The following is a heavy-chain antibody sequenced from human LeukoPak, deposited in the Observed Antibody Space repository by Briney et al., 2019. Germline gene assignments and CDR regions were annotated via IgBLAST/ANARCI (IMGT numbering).Heavy chain of an antibody. CDR3: ARDRQVVLAAINYDWFDP. D-gene: IGHD2-2*02. Sequence: SVKVSCKASGGTFSSYAISWVRQAPGQGLEWMGGIIPIFGTANYAQKFQGRVTITADESTSTAYMELSSLRSEDTAVYYCARDRQVVLAAINYDWFDPWGQGTLVTVSS. CDR1: GGTFSSYA. CDR2: IIPIFGTA. J-gene: IGHJ5*02. V-gene: IGHV1-69*01.